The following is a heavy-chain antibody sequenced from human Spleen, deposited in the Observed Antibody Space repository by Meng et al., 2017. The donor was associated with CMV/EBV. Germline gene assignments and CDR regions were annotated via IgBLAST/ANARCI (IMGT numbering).Heavy chain of an antibody. CDR1: GFIFHDYT. Sequence: SLKISCTAFGFIFHDYTMHWVRQVPGKGLEWVSGINWNSDNIFYADSVKGRFTISRDNAKNSLYLQMNSLRAEDTALYYRAKDVVGAATTYYFDYWGQGTLVTVSS. CDR3: AKDVVGAATTYYFDY. CDR2: INWNSDNI. V-gene: IGHV3-9*01. J-gene: IGHJ4*02. D-gene: IGHD4-11*01.